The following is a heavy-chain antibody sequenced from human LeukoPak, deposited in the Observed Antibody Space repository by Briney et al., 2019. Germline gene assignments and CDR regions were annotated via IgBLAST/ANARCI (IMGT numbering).Heavy chain of an antibody. V-gene: IGHV3-30*18. J-gene: IGHJ6*02. CDR3: AKGAYYAPDYGMDV. CDR1: GFTFSSYA. CDR2: ISYDGSNK. Sequence: GGSLRLSCVVSGFTFSSYAMHWVRQAPGKGLEWVAVISYDGSNKDYADSVKGQFTISRDNSKNTLYLQMNSLRAEDTAVYYCAKGAYYAPDYGMDVWGQGTTVTVSS. D-gene: IGHD3-3*01.